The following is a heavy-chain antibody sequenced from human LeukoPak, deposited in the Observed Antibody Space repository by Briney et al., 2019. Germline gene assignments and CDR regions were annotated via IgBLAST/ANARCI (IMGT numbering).Heavy chain of an antibody. Sequence: SVPVSCKASGGTFNSYAIRWVRQAPGQGLEWMGGIIPIFGAANYAQKFQGRVTITADESTSTAYMELSSLRSEDTAVYYCARDECVGAARPVRAFDYWYFDLWGRGTLVTVSS. J-gene: IGHJ2*01. V-gene: IGHV1-69*01. D-gene: IGHD6-6*01. CDR2: IIPIFGAA. CDR3: ARDECVGAARPVRAFDYWYFDL. CDR1: GGTFNSYA.